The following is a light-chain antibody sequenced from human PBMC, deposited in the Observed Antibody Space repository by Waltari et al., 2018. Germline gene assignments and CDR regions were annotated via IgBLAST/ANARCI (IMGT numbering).Light chain of an antibody. CDR3: ALYMGSGIWV. Sequence: QTVVTQETSLSVSRGGTVTLTCALRPVSFSTHSYATWYQQTPGQPPRTLVYKGNARSSGVPDRFSGSILGNTAALTITGAQADDESDYYCALYMGSGIWVFGGGTKLTVL. V-gene: IGLV8-61*01. CDR1: PVSFSTHSY. J-gene: IGLJ3*02. CDR2: KGN.